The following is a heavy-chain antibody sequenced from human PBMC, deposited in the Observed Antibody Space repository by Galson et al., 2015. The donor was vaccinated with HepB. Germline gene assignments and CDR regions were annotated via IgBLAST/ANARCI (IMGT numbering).Heavy chain of an antibody. CDR1: GDSVSSNSAA. J-gene: IGHJ6*03. CDR3: ARDVGNGGSRYYYYYMDV. CDR2: TYYRSKWYN. Sequence: CAISGDSVSSNSAAWNWIRQSPSRGLEWLGRTYYRSKWYNDYAVSVKSRITINPDTSKNQFSLQLNSVTPEDTAVYYCARDVGNGGSRYYYYYMDVWGKGTTVTVSS. V-gene: IGHV6-1*01. D-gene: IGHD2-8*01.